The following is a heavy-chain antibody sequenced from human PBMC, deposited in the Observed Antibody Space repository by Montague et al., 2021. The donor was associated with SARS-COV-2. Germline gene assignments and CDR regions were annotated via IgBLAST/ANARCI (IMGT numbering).Heavy chain of an antibody. CDR2: IYTSGTT. V-gene: IGHV4-61*02. CDR1: GGSISSGSYY. CDR3: ARAHSGSWAHLDN. Sequence: TLSLTCTVSGGSISSGSYYWSWIRQPAGKGLEWIGRIYTSGTTDYSFSLKSRVTIPVDMSKNQFSLKLTSVTAADTAVYYCARAHSGSWAHLDNWGQGSLVTVSS. J-gene: IGHJ4*02. D-gene: IGHD5-12*01.